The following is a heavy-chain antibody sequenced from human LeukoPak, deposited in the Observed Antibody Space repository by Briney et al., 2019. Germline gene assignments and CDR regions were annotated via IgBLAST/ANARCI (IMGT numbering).Heavy chain of an antibody. CDR3: GRVGQGNFDY. D-gene: IGHD3-10*01. Sequence: PSETLSLTCTVSGASISTYYWSWIRQPPGKGLEWIGYIYYSGDTKYDPSLKSRVTISVDTSKNQFSLNLSSVTAADTAVYYCGRVGQGNFDYWGQGTLVTVSS. CDR2: IYYSGDT. V-gene: IGHV4-59*01. CDR1: GASISTYY. J-gene: IGHJ4*02.